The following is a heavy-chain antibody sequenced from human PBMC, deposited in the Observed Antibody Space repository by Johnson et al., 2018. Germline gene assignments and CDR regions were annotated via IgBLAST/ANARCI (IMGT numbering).Heavy chain of an antibody. J-gene: IGHJ6*02. Sequence: VQLVESGGGVVQPGRSLRLSCAASGFTFSSYGMHWVRQAPGKGLEWVAVISYDGSNKYYADSVKGRFTISRDNSKKTLYLQMNSLRGEDTAVYYWAAKGGRYYYGMDVWGQGTTVTVSS. V-gene: IGHV3-30*03. D-gene: IGHD1-26*01. CDR2: ISYDGSNK. CDR3: AAKGGRYYYGMDV. CDR1: GFTFSSYG.